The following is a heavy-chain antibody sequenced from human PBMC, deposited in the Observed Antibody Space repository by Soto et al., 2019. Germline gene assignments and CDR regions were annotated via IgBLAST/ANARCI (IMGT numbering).Heavy chain of an antibody. V-gene: IGHV4-4*07. D-gene: IGHD1-1*01. Sequence: LSLTCTASGASISGFYWSWIRKSAGKGLEWIGRIYATGTTDYNPSLKSRVMMSVDTSKKQFSLKLRSVTAADTAVYYCVRDGTKTLRDWFDPWGQG. CDR2: IYATGTT. CDR3: VRDGTKTLRDWFDP. CDR1: GASISGFY. J-gene: IGHJ5*02.